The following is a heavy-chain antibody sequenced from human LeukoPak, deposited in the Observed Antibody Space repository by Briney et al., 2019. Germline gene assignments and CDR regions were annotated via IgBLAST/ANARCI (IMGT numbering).Heavy chain of an antibody. Sequence: ASVKVSCKASGYTFTSYDINWVRQATGQGLEWMGWMNPNSGNTGYAQKFQGGVTMTRNTSISTAYMELSSLRSEDTAVYYCARAPPRFDYYGSGRRVIARWFDPWGQGTLVTVSS. D-gene: IGHD3-10*01. J-gene: IGHJ5*02. CDR2: MNPNSGNT. V-gene: IGHV1-8*01. CDR3: ARAPPRFDYYGSGRRVIARWFDP. CDR1: GYTFTSYD.